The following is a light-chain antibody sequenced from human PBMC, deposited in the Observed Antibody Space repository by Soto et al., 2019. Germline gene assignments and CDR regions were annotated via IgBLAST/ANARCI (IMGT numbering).Light chain of an antibody. J-gene: IGKJ1*01. V-gene: IGKV3-15*01. CDR2: GAS. CDR1: QSVSRY. CDR3: QQYDNWPQT. Sequence: EIVLTQSPGTLSLSPGERATLSCRASQSVSRYLAWYQQKPGQAPRLLIYGASTRATGIPARFSGRGSGTEFTLTISSLQSVDFAVYYCQQYDNWPQTFGQGTKVDNK.